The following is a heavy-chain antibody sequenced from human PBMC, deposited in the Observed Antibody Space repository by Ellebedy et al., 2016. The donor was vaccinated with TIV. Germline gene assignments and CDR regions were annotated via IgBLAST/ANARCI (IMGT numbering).Heavy chain of an antibody. CDR3: ARTFSPHCSSGVCYMAYYFDY. CDR2: IYYSGST. V-gene: IGHV4-31*03. J-gene: IGHJ4*02. Sequence: MPSETLSLTCKVSGGSIKSGGYYWSWIRQHPGKGLEWIGYIYYSGSTYYNPSLKSRVTISVDTSKNQFSLKLSSVTAADTAVYYCARTFSPHCSSGVCYMAYYFDYWGQGTLVTVSS. D-gene: IGHD2-8*01. CDR1: GGSIKSGGYY.